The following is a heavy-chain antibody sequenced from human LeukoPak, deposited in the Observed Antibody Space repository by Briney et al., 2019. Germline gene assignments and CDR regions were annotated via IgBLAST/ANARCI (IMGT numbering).Heavy chain of an antibody. J-gene: IGHJ3*02. CDR2: ISAYNGNT. CDR3: ARVTTFITMVRGALNDAFGI. D-gene: IGHD3-10*01. Sequence: ASVKVSCKASGYTFTSYGISWVRQAPGQGLEWMGWISAYNGNTNYAQKLQGRVTKTTDTSTSTAYMELRSLRSDDTAVYYCARVTTFITMVRGALNDAFGIWGQGTMVTVSS. CDR1: GYTFTSYG. V-gene: IGHV1-18*01.